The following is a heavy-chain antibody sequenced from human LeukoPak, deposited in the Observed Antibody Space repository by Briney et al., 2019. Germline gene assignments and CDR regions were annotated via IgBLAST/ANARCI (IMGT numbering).Heavy chain of an antibody. CDR1: GFTFSNYW. Sequence: PGGSLRLSCAASGFTFSNYWMHWVRQAPGKGLVWVSRINSDGMNTSYADSVKGRFTISRDNAKNTLNLQMNSLRAEDTAVYYCARDLGQYYDTSDNWFDPWGQGTLVTVSS. J-gene: IGHJ5*02. V-gene: IGHV3-74*01. CDR3: ARDLGQYYDTSDNWFDP. D-gene: IGHD3-22*01. CDR2: INSDGMNT.